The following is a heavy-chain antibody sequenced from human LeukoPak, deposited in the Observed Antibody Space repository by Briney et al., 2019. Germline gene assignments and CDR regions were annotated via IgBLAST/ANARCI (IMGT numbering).Heavy chain of an antibody. CDR2: ISFNSDYI. Sequence: GGSLRLSCVVSGFTFSAYSMNWVRQAPGKGLEWVSSISFNSDYIYYADPVKGRFTISRDDARNSLYLQMNSLRAEDTAVYYCARYPLSSSWYYFDYWGQGTLVTVSS. J-gene: IGHJ4*02. CDR1: GFTFSAYS. CDR3: ARYPLSSSWYYFDY. D-gene: IGHD6-13*01. V-gene: IGHV3-21*01.